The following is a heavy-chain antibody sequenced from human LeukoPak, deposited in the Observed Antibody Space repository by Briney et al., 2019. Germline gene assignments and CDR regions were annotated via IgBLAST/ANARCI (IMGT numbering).Heavy chain of an antibody. CDR1: GFTFSSYS. D-gene: IGHD3-10*01. J-gene: IGHJ4*02. Sequence: GGSLRLSCAASGFTFSSYSMNWVRQAPGKGLEWVSSISSSSSHIYYADSVKGRFTISRDNAKNSLYLQMNSLRAEDTAVYYCARDASSGSYYPLYFDYWGQGTLVTVSS. V-gene: IGHV3-21*01. CDR2: ISSSSSHI. CDR3: ARDASSGSYYPLYFDY.